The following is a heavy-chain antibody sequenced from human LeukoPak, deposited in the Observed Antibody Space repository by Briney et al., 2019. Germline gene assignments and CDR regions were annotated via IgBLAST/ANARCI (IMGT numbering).Heavy chain of an antibody. V-gene: IGHV4-39*07. J-gene: IGHJ5*02. CDR1: GGSISSSNYY. CDR3: ARVVFRGSYYGSSNWFDP. D-gene: IGHD3-10*01. Sequence: PSETLSLTCIVSGGSISSSNYYWGWIRQSPGKGLEWIGSIYSRGSTYYNPSLKSRVTVSVDTSKNQFSLKLSSVTAADTAVYYCARVVFRGSYYGSSNWFDPWGQGTLVTVSS. CDR2: IYSRGST.